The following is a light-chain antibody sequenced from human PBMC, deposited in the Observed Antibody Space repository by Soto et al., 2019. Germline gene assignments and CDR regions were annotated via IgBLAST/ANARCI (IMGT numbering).Light chain of an antibody. Sequence: QSVLTQPPSASGTPGQGVTISCSGSRSNIGSNYVYWYQRVPGMAPKSLIYSDNQRPSGVPDRFSGSKAGTSASLAISGLRSDDEADYYCAAWDDSLSAVVFGGRTKLTVL. J-gene: IGLJ2*01. CDR3: AAWDDSLSAVV. CDR2: SDN. CDR1: RSNIGSNY. V-gene: IGLV1-47*02.